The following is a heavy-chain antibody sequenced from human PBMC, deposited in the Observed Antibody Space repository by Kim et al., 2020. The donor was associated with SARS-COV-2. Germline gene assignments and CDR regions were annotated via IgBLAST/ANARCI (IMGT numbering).Heavy chain of an antibody. CDR3: ARAPVTGWFDP. J-gene: IGHJ5*02. CDR2: T. V-gene: IGHV4-59*01. Sequence: TNYNPSLKSRVTISVDTSKNQFSLKLSSVTAADTAVYYCARAPVTGWFDPWGQGTLVTVSS. D-gene: IGHD3-16*02.